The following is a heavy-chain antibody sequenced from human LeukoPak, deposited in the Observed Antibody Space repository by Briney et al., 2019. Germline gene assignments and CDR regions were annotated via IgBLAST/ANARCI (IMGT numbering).Heavy chain of an antibody. Sequence: ASVTVSYKASGYTFTSYGFSWVRQAPGQGLEWMGWIRAYNGNTNYAQKLQGRVTMTTDTSTSTDYMELRSLRSHDPAVYYCARHQLSGSGYYYVWGQGTLVTVSS. J-gene: IGHJ4*02. D-gene: IGHD3-22*01. CDR2: IRAYNGNT. CDR3: ARHQLSGSGYYYV. CDR1: GYTFTSYG. V-gene: IGHV1-18*01.